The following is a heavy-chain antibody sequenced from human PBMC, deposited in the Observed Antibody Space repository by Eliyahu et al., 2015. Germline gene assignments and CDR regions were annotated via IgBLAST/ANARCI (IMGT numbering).Heavy chain of an antibody. D-gene: IGHD2-15*01. CDR2: LYISGST. J-gene: IGHJ5*02. CDR3: AKDGGYCSGGTCLRS. Sequence: QVQLQESGPGLVKPSETLSLTCIVSGGSISSYYWRWIRQPAGKGLEWIGRLYISGSTNYNPSLKSRVTMSADTSKNHFSLKLSSVTAADTAIYYCAKDGGYCSGGTCLRSWGQGTLVTVSS. V-gene: IGHV4-4*07. CDR1: GGSISSYY.